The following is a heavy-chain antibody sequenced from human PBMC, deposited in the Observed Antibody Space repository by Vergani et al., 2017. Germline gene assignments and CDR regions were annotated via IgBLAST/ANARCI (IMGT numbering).Heavy chain of an antibody. D-gene: IGHD4-23*01. CDR1: GGPLSSGSYY. CDR3: ASQDDHNGNPGAFDI. CDR2: IYNSGST. Sequence: QVQLQESGPGLLKPSQTLSLTCTVSGGPLSSGSYYWRWVRQRPGKGLEWIGYIYNSGSTYYNPSLKSRVTISVDASKNQFSLKLSSVTAADTAVYYCASQDDHNGNPGAFDIWGQGTKVTVSS. J-gene: IGHJ3*02. V-gene: IGHV4-31*03.